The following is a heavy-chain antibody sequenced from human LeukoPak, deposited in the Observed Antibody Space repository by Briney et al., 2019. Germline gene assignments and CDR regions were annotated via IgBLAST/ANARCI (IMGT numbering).Heavy chain of an antibody. CDR2: INPSGGST. CDR3: ARDSLHYDFWSGGGTFDY. V-gene: IGHV1-46*01. D-gene: IGHD3-3*01. CDR1: GYTFTSHY. J-gene: IGHJ4*02. Sequence: ASVKVSCKASGYTFTSHYMHWVRQAPGQGLEWMGIINPSGGSTSYAQKFQGRVTMTRDTSTSTVYMELSSLRSEDTAVYYCARDSLHYDFWSGGGTFDYWGQGTLVTVSS.